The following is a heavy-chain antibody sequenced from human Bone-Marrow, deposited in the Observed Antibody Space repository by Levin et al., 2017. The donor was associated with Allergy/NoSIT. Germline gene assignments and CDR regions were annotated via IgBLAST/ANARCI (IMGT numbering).Heavy chain of an antibody. Sequence: GGSLRLSCAGSGFTFSRYAMSWVRQAPGKGLEWVSCVSGSGGVTYHAASVKGRFTISRDNSENTLYLQMNSLRAEDTAIYYCATAKDSGSYYRVDYWGQGALVTVSS. J-gene: IGHJ4*02. V-gene: IGHV3-23*01. CDR3: ATAKDSGSYYRVDY. CDR1: GFTFSRYA. CDR2: VSGSGGVT. D-gene: IGHD3-10*01.